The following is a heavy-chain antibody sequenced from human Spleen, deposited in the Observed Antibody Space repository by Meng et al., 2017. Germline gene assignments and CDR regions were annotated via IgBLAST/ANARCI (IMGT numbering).Heavy chain of an antibody. D-gene: IGHD3-3*01. CDR3: ARDLGWVLFDY. V-gene: IGHV3-74*01. Sequence: GGSLRLSCGASCFNFGDYQMHWVRQSPGTGLEWISRIVSDGGITNYADSVKGRFTISRDNAKNTLYLQMNSLGADDTAVYYCARDLGWVLFDYWGQGALVTVSS. CDR1: CFNFGDYQ. J-gene: IGHJ4*02. CDR2: IVSDGGIT.